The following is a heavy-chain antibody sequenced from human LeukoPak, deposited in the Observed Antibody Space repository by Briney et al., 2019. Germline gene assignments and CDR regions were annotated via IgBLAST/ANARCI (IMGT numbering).Heavy chain of an antibody. CDR1: GYNFTGYY. J-gene: IGHJ4*02. CDR2: INPNSGVT. CDR3: GRGTRRGYSFGIEY. Sequence: ASVKVSCKASGYNFTGYYMHWVRQAPGQGLEWMGWINPNSGVTNYAQKFQGRVTMTRDTSISSAYMELSRLRSDDTAVYYCGRGTRRGYSFGIEYWGQGTLVTVSS. V-gene: IGHV1-2*02. D-gene: IGHD5-18*01.